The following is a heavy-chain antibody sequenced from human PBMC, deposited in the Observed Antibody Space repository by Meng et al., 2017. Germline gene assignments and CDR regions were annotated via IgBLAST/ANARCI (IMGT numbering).Heavy chain of an antibody. J-gene: IGHJ4*02. CDR1: AGSFVGCY. CDR2: INHSGST. Sequence: GAGLLEPPAPPSLPSSVVAGSFVGCYWIWIRQPPGKGLELIGEINHSGSTNYNPSLKSRVTISVDTSKNQFSLKLSSVTAADTAVYYCARGRTITMVRGVIDYWGQGTLVTVSS. V-gene: IGHV4-34*01. CDR3: ARGRTITMVRGVIDY. D-gene: IGHD3-10*01.